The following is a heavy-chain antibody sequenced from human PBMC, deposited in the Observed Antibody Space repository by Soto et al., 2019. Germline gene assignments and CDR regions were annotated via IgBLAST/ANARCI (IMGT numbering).Heavy chain of an antibody. J-gene: IGHJ3*02. CDR2: ISSSSSYI. V-gene: IGHV3-21*01. CDR3: ARDQHSISSNAFDI. Sequence: EVQLVESGGGLVKPGGSLRLSCAASGFTFSSYSMNWVRQAPGTGLEWVSSISSSSSYIYYADSVKGRFTISRDNAKNSLYLQMNSLRAEDTAVYYCARDQHSISSNAFDIWGQGTMVTVSS. D-gene: IGHD6-6*01. CDR1: GFTFSSYS.